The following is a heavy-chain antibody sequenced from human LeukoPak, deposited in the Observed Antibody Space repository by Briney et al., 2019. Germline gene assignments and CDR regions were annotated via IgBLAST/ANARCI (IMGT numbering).Heavy chain of an antibody. CDR1: GGSISSSSYY. Sequence: SETLSLTCTVSGGSISSSSYYWGWIRQPPGKGLEWIGSIYYSGSTYYNPSLKSRVTISVDTSKNQFSLKLSSVTAADTAVYYCARNWVDGYNLLLRCCGQYYFDYWGQGTLVTVSS. D-gene: IGHD5-24*01. V-gene: IGHV4-39*07. CDR2: IYYSGST. CDR3: ARNWVDGYNLLLRCCGQYYFDY. J-gene: IGHJ4*02.